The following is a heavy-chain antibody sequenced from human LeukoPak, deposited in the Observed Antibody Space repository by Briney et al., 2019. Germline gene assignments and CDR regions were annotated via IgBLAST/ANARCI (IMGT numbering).Heavy chain of an antibody. D-gene: IGHD4-23*01. CDR3: ATSPGADYGGDHWFDP. V-gene: IGHV4-39*01. CDR2: ISYGGST. CDR1: GGSITSNHYY. J-gene: IGHJ5*02. Sequence: SETLPLTCTVSGGSITSNHYYWGWIRQPPGKGLEWIGSISYGGSTHYNPSLRSRVTMSVDTSKNQFSLKLRSVTATDTAVYHCATSPGADYGGDHWFDPWGQGTLVTVSS.